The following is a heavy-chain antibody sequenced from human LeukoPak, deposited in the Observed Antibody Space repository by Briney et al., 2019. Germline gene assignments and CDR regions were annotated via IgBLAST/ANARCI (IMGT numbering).Heavy chain of an antibody. CDR2: IYHSGST. Sequence: SETLSLTCAVSGGSISSGGCSWRWIRQPPGKGLEWIGYIYHSGSTYYNPSLKSRVTISVDRSKNQFSLKLSSVTAADTAVYYWARTSIAARRANAFDIWGQGTMVTVSS. D-gene: IGHD6-6*01. CDR3: ARTSIAARRANAFDI. CDR1: GGSISSGGCS. J-gene: IGHJ3*02. V-gene: IGHV4-30-2*01.